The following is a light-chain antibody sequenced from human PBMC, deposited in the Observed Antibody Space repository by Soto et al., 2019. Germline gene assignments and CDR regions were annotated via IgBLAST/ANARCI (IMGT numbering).Light chain of an antibody. CDR2: GAS. V-gene: IGKV3-15*01. CDR3: QQYNNWPRT. J-gene: IGKJ1*01. CDR1: QSVSSN. Sequence: EIEMTQSPATLSVSPGERATLSCRASQSVSSNLAWYQQKPGQAPRLLIYGASTRATGVPARFSGSGSGTEFTLTINSLQSEDFAVYYCQQYNNWPRTFGQGTKVDIK.